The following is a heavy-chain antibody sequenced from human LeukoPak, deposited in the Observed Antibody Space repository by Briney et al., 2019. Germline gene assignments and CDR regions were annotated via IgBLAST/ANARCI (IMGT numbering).Heavy chain of an antibody. CDR2: INPNSGGT. CDR3: ARAGRQATALGNRFDP. V-gene: IGHV1-2*02. Sequence: ASVKVSCKASGYTFTGYYMHWVRQAPGQGLEWMGWINPNSGGTNYAQKFQGRVTMTRDTSISTAYMELSRLRSDDTAVYYCARAGRQATALGNRFDPWGQGTLVTVSS. CDR1: GYTFTGYY. J-gene: IGHJ5*02. D-gene: IGHD5-18*01.